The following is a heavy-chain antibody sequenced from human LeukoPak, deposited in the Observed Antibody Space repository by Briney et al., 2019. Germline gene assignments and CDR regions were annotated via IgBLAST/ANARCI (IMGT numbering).Heavy chain of an antibody. CDR2: ISGSGGST. D-gene: IGHD3-10*01. Sequence: GGSLRLSCAASGVTFSNAWMSWVRQAPGRGLEWVSGISGSGGSTYYADSVKGRFTISRDNSKNTLYLQMNSLRAEDTAVYYCAKSRGSGLFDFWGQGTLVTVSS. J-gene: IGHJ4*02. CDR3: AKSRGSGLFDF. CDR1: GVTFSNAW. V-gene: IGHV3-23*01.